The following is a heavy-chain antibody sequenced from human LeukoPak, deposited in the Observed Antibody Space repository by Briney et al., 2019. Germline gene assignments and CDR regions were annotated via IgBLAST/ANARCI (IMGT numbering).Heavy chain of an antibody. D-gene: IGHD6-19*01. J-gene: IGHJ4*02. CDR3: ARNLRGGWYNYFDY. CDR1: GYTFTGYY. V-gene: IGHV1-2*02. CDR2: INPNSGGT. Sequence: ASVKVSCKASGYTFTGYYMHWVRQAPGQGLEWMGWINPNSGGTNYAQKFQGRVTMTRDTSISTAYMELSRLRSDDTAVYYCARNLRGGWYNYFDYWGQGTLVTVSS.